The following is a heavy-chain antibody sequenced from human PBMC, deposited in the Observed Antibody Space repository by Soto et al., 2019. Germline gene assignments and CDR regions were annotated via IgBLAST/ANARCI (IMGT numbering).Heavy chain of an antibody. V-gene: IGHV1-18*01. J-gene: IGHJ6*03. Sequence: GASVKVSCKASGYTFTSYGISWVRQAPGQGLEWMGWISAYNGNTNYAQKLQGRVTMTTDTSTSTAYMELRSLRSDDTAVYYCARGVVAATRAEYYYYYMDVWGKGTTVTVSS. CDR2: ISAYNGNT. D-gene: IGHD2-15*01. CDR1: GYTFTSYG. CDR3: ARGVVAATRAEYYYYYMDV.